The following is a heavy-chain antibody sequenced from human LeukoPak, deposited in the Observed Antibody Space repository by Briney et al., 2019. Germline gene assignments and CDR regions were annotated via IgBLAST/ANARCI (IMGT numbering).Heavy chain of an antibody. CDR1: GFTFSSYG. J-gene: IGHJ6*02. CDR3: ARDALYCSSTSCHLLYYYYGMDV. D-gene: IGHD2-2*01. CDR2: ISYDGSNK. Sequence: GGSLRLSCAASGFTFSSYGMHWVRQAPGKGLEWVAVISYDGSNKYYADSVKGRFTISRDNSKNTLYLQMNSLRAEDTAVYYCARDALYCSSTSCHLLYYYYGMDVWGQGTTVTVSS. V-gene: IGHV3-30*03.